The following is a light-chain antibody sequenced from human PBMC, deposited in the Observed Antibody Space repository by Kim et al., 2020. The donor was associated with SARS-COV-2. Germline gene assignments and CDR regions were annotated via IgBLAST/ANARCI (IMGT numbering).Light chain of an antibody. J-gene: IGKJ1*01. CDR2: GGS. CDR1: ESLLSSF. V-gene: IGKV3-20*01. CDR3: QNYAGA. Sequence: LSLSPGDSAILSCRASESLLSSFLAWFQQRPGQAPRLLIYGGSRRAAGIPDRFSGGGSGTEFTLTISRLEPEDFAMYYCQNYAGAFGQGTKVDIK.